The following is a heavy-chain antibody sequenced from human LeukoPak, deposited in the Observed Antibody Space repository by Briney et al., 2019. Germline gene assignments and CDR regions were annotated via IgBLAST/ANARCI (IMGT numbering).Heavy chain of an antibody. D-gene: IGHD4-17*01. CDR3: ARLNYTYYGDYFDY. CDR2: IYYSGST. V-gene: IGHV4-39*01. J-gene: IGHJ4*02. Sequence: SETLSLTCTVSGGSISSSSYYWGWIRQPPGKGLEWIGSIYYSGSTYYNPSLKSRVTISVDTSKNQFSLKLSSVTAADTAVYYCARLNYTYYGDYFDYWGQETLVTVSS. CDR1: GGSISSSSYY.